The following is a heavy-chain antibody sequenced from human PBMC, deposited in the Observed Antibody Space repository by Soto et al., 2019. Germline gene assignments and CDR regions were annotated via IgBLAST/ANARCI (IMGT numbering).Heavy chain of an antibody. CDR3: ANAPIPLDGSGYYFASFYY. J-gene: IGHJ4*01. Sequence: DVQLLESGGALVQLGGSLRLSCAASGFTFSRYAMNWVRQAPGKGLEWVSTLSGSGSGSYYPDSLRGRFTISRDNSKNILYLQMNNLRAEDTAVYYCANAPIPLDGSGYYFASFYYWCHGTRVTVSS. D-gene: IGHD3-22*01. CDR1: GFTFSRYA. CDR2: LSGSGSGS. V-gene: IGHV3-23*01.